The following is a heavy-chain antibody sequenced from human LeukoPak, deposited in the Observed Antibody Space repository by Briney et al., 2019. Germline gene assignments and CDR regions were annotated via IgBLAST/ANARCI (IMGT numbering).Heavy chain of an antibody. D-gene: IGHD3-16*01. CDR1: GFTFNNFA. CDR3: AKDGVSGAGDGYFDY. CDR2: ISSSAVTT. V-gene: IGHV3-23*01. J-gene: IGHJ4*02. Sequence: GGSLRLSCAASGFTFNNFAMSWVRQTPGKGLEWVSAISSSAVTTKYADSVKGRFTISRDNSKYTLYLQMNSLRPEDTAVYYCAKDGVSGAGDGYFDYWGQGTLVTVSS.